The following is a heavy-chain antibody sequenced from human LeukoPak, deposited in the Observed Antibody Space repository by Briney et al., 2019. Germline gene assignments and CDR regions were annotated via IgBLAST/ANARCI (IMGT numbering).Heavy chain of an antibody. Sequence: ASVKVSCKASGYTFTGYYMHWVREAPGQGLEWMGWINPNSGGTNYAQKFQGRVTMTRDTSISTAYMELSRLRSDDTAVYYCARSGLQLWLSWFDPWGQGTLVTVSS. D-gene: IGHD5-18*01. V-gene: IGHV1-2*02. CDR2: INPNSGGT. CDR1: GYTFTGYY. J-gene: IGHJ5*02. CDR3: ARSGLQLWLSWFDP.